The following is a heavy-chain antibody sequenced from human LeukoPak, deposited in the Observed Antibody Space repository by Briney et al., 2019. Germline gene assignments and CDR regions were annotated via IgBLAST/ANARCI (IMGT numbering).Heavy chain of an antibody. J-gene: IGHJ6*02. V-gene: IGHV3-74*01. CDR3: VRDTYYNGMDV. CDR1: GFTLNNYW. Sequence: PGGSLRLSCAASGFTLNNYWMHWVRQAPGKGLVWVSRINTDGSSTTYADSVKGRFTISRDNAKNTLYLQMNSLRAEDTAVYYCVRDTYYNGMDVWGQGTTVTVSS. CDR2: INTDGSST.